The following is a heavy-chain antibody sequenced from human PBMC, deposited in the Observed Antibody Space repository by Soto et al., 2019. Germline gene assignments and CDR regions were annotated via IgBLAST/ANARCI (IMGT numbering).Heavy chain of an antibody. V-gene: IGHV3-48*02. Sequence: EVHLVESGGGLVQPGGSLRVSCAASGFTLSSYTMNWVRQAPGKGLEWVSYISIGSGSIFYADSVKGRFTISRDDAKNSLYLQMNTLRDEDTAVYYCVRDDRWAFDFWGQGTMVTVSP. D-gene: IGHD3-22*01. CDR2: ISIGSGSI. J-gene: IGHJ3*01. CDR1: GFTLSSYT. CDR3: VRDDRWAFDF.